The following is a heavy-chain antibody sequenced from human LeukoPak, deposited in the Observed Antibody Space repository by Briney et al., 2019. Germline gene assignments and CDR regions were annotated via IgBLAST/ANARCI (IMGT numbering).Heavy chain of an antibody. CDR2: IRYDGINK. CDR1: GFSFSAYA. V-gene: IGHV3-30*02. CDR3: AKTGSAWYGDY. J-gene: IGHJ4*02. D-gene: IGHD6-13*01. Sequence: PRGSPRLSCAASGFSFSAYAMYWVRQAPGKGPEWVALIRYDGINKYYGDSVKGRFTISRDNSKNMLYLQMNSLRAEDTAVYYCAKTGSAWYGDYWGQGTLVTVSS.